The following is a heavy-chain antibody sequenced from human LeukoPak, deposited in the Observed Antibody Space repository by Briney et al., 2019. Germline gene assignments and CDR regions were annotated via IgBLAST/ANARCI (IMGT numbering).Heavy chain of an antibody. D-gene: IGHD6-19*01. J-gene: IGHJ4*02. Sequence: ASVKVSCKASGYTFTSYGISWVRQAPGQGLEWMGWISAHNGNANYAQKLQGRVTMTTDTSTSTAYMELRSLRSDDTAVYYCARGEGIESSGWTSFDYWGQGTLVTVSS. CDR3: ARGEGIESSGWTSFDY. CDR1: GYTFTSYG. V-gene: IGHV1-18*01. CDR2: ISAHNGNA.